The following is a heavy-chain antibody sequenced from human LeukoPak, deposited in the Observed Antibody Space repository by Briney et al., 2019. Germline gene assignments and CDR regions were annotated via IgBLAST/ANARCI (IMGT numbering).Heavy chain of an antibody. V-gene: IGHV3-11*04. CDR1: GFTFSDYY. CDR2: ISGSGNTI. D-gene: IGHD5-24*01. Sequence: GGSLRLSCAASGFTFSDYYMSWLRQAPGLGLEWISYISGSGNTIYYADSVKGRFTISRDNAKNSLYLQMNSLRVEDTALYDCARERLWSRDGYNPFWGQGTLVTVSS. J-gene: IGHJ4*02. CDR3: ARERLWSRDGYNPF.